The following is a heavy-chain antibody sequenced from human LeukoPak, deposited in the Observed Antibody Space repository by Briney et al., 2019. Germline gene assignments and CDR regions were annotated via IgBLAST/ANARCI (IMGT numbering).Heavy chain of an antibody. J-gene: IGHJ3*02. CDR2: ISSSSSYI. CDR1: GFTCSSYS. D-gene: IGHD2-21*02. V-gene: IGHV3-21*01. CDR3: ARAVYCGGDCYFPLDI. Sequence: GGSLRLSCAASGFTCSSYSMKWVRQAPGKGLEGVSSISSSSSYIYYADSVKGRFTISRDNAKNSLYLQMNSLRAEDTAVYYCARAVYCGGDCYFPLDIWGQGTMVTVSS.